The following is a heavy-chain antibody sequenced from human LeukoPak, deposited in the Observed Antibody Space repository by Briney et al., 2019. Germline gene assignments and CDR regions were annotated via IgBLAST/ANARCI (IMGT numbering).Heavy chain of an antibody. CDR2: INHSGST. Sequence: SETLSLTCAVYGGSFSGYYWSWIRQPPGKGLEWIGEINHSGSTNYNPSLKSRVTISVDTSKNQFSLKQSSVTAADTAVYYCARGRFFMTLSFSRPNWFDPWGQGTLVTVSS. CDR3: ARGRFFMTLSFSRPNWFDP. J-gene: IGHJ5*02. CDR1: GGSFSGYY. D-gene: IGHD3-16*01. V-gene: IGHV4-34*01.